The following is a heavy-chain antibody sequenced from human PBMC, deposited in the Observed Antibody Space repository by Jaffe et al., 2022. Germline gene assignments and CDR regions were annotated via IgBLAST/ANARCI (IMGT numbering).Heavy chain of an antibody. CDR1: GGSISSYY. CDR3: ARTDYDILTGYIQPYDY. J-gene: IGHJ4*02. CDR2: IYYSGST. D-gene: IGHD3-9*01. V-gene: IGHV4-59*01. Sequence: QVQLQESGPGLVKPSETLSLTCTVSGGSISSYYWSWIRQPPGKGLEWIGYIYYSGSTNYNPSLKSRVTISVDTSKNQFSLKLSSVTAADTAVYYCARTDYDILTGYIQPYDYWGQGTLVTVSS.